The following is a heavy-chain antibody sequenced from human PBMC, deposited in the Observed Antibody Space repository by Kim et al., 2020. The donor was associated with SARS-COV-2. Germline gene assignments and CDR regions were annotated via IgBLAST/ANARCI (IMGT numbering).Heavy chain of an antibody. CDR3: ARDDSSWADFFDH. CDR1: GGSLSSSLHY. Sequence: SETLSLTCSVSGGSLSSSLHYWAWIRQPPGKGLEWIGSIFYSGATYVNPSLKRRVTMSIDTSRNQFSLKLKSVTAADTARFFCARDDSSWADFFDHWG. D-gene: IGHD3-16*01. V-gene: IGHV4-39*02. J-gene: IGHJ4*01. CDR2: IFYSGAT.